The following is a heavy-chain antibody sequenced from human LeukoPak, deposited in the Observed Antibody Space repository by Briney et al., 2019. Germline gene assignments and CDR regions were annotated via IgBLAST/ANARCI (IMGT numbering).Heavy chain of an antibody. CDR1: GGSISSYY. D-gene: IGHD1-26*01. J-gene: IGHJ4*02. CDR2: IYYSGST. CDR3: VRGALWELLSFDY. V-gene: IGHV4-59*01. Sequence: PSETLSLTCTVSGGSISSYYWSWIRQPPGKGLEWIGYIYYSGSTNYNPSLKSRVTISVDTSKNQFSLKLSSVTAADTAVYYCVRGALWELLSFDYWGQGTLVTVSS.